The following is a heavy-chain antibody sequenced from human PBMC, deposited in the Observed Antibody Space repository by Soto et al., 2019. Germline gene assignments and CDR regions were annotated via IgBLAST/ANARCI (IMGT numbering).Heavy chain of an antibody. V-gene: IGHV3-23*01. CDR3: AKDYYDSSGYSPLDY. CDR1: GFTFSSYA. Sequence: GGSLRLSCAASGFTFSSYAMSWFRQAPGKGLEWVSSISCSGGSTYYADSVKGRFTISRDNSKNTLYLQMNSLRAEDTAVYYCAKDYYDSSGYSPLDYWGQGTLVTVSS. CDR2: ISCSGGST. J-gene: IGHJ4*02. D-gene: IGHD3-22*01.